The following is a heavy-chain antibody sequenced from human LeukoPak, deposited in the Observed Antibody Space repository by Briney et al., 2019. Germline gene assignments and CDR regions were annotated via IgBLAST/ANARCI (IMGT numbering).Heavy chain of an antibody. J-gene: IGHJ4*02. CDR1: GFTFSSYA. D-gene: IGHD4-17*01. Sequence: GGSLRPSCAASGFTFSSYAMSWVRQAPGKGLEWVSAISGSGGSTYYADSVKGRFTISRDNSKNTLYLQMNSLRAEDTAVYYCAKDTLLTTVTPFDSWGQGTLVTVSS. V-gene: IGHV3-23*01. CDR2: ISGSGGST. CDR3: AKDTLLTTVTPFDS.